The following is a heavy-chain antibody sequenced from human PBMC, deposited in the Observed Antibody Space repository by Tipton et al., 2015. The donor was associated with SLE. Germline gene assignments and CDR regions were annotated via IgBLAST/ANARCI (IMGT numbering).Heavy chain of an antibody. CDR2: IRSKAYGGTT. D-gene: IGHD6-13*01. V-gene: IGHV3-49*04. CDR3: TRAGMDSSSWYYYYGMDV. J-gene: IGHJ6*02. Sequence: SLRLSCEASGFTLSSQNMNWVRQAPGKGLEWIGFIRSKAYGGTTEYAASVKGRFTISRDDSKRVAYLQMNSLKTEDTGVYYCTRAGMDSSSWYYYYGMDVWGQGTTVTVSS. CDR1: GFTLSSQN.